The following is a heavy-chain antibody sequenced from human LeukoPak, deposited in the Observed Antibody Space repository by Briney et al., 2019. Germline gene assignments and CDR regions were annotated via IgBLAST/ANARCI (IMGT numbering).Heavy chain of an antibody. CDR3: ASSDGKYFQY. CDR2: INAGNGNT. V-gene: IGHV1-3*01. CDR1: GYTFTSYA. D-gene: IGHD1-1*01. Sequence: ASVKVSCKASGYTFTSYAMHWVRQAPGQRLEWMGWINAGNGNTKYSQKFQGRVTMITDTYTSTAYMELRSLRSDDTAVYYCASSDGKYFQYWGQGTLVTVSS. J-gene: IGHJ1*01.